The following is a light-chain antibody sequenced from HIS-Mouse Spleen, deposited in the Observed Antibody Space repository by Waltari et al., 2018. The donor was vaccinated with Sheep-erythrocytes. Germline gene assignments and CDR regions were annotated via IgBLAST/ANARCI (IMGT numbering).Light chain of an antibody. CDR3: CSYAGSYNHV. CDR1: SSDVGGYHY. Sequence: PRSVSGSPGQSVTIPCTGTSSDVGGYHYVSWYQQHPGKAPKLMIYDVSKRPSGVPDRFSGSKSGNTASLTISGLQAEDEADYYCCSYAGSYNHVFATGTKVTVL. J-gene: IGLJ1*01. V-gene: IGLV2-11*01. CDR2: DVS.